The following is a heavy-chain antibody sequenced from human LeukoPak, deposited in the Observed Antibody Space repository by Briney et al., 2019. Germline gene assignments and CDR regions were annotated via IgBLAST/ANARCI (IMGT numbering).Heavy chain of an antibody. V-gene: IGHV3-11*01. CDR1: GFTFSDEY. CDR2: VSNSGSSI. CDR3: ARDGAYSASNF. D-gene: IGHD6-13*01. J-gene: IGHJ3*01. Sequence: PGGSLRLSCAASGFTFSDEYMSWTRQAPGKGLEWISCVSNSGSSIYYADSVKGRFSISRDNVKNSLYLQMNSLRVEDTAVYYCARDGAYSASNFWGQGTMVAVSS.